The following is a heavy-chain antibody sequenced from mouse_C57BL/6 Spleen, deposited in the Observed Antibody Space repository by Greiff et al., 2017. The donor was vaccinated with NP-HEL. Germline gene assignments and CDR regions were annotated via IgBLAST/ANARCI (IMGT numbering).Heavy chain of an antibody. J-gene: IGHJ1*03. CDR1: GYTFTSYW. D-gene: IGHD1-1*01. V-gene: IGHV1-64*01. Sequence: QVQLQQPGAELVKPGASVKLSCKASGYTFTSYWMHWVKQRPGQGLEWIGMIHPNSGSTNYNEKFKSKATLTVDKSSSTAYMQLSSLTSEDSAVYYCARSVITTVRDWYFDVWGTGTTVTVSS. CDR2: IHPNSGST. CDR3: ARSVITTVRDWYFDV.